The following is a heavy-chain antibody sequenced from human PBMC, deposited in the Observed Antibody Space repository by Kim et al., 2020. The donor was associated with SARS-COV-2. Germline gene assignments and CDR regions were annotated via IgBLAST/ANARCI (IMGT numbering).Heavy chain of an antibody. J-gene: IGHJ5*02. CDR2: IYPGDSDT. V-gene: IGHV5-51*01. CDR3: ARGTGIVGATHPWYNWFDP. D-gene: IGHD1-26*01. CDR1: GYSFTSYW. Sequence: GESLKISCKGSGYSFTSYWIGWVRQMPGKGLEWMGIIYPGDSDTRYSPSFQGQVTISADKSISTAYLQWSSLKASDTAMYYCARGTGIVGATHPWYNWFDPWGQGTLVTVSS.